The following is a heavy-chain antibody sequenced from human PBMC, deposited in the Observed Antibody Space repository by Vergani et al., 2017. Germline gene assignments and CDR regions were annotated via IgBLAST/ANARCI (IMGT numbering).Heavy chain of an antibody. CDR3: ARGEVMVRGVIDAFDI. Sequence: QVQLQESGPGLVKPSETLSLTCTVSGGSISSYYWSWIRQPPGKGLEWIGSIYYSGSTYYNPSLKSRVTISVDTSKNQFSLKLSSVTAADTAVYYCARGEVMVRGVIDAFDIWGQGTMVTVSS. CDR2: IYYSGST. D-gene: IGHD3-10*01. J-gene: IGHJ3*02. CDR1: GGSISSYY. V-gene: IGHV4-59*05.